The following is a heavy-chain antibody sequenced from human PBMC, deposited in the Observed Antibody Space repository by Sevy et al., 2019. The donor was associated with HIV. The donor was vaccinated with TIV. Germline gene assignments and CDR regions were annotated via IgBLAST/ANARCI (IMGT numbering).Heavy chain of an antibody. V-gene: IGHV3-30-3*01. CDR3: ARVADEYCTDDCYHRFDY. CDR2: VSYSGTNK. J-gene: IGHJ4*02. CDR1: GFTFTLYA. Sequence: GGSLRLSCAASGFTFTLYAIHWVRLAPVKGLEWVALVSYSGTNKHYADSVKGRFTISRDDSKNTAYLQMNNLRTDDTAVYYCARVADEYCTDDCYHRFDYWGQGTQVTVSS. D-gene: IGHD2-21*02.